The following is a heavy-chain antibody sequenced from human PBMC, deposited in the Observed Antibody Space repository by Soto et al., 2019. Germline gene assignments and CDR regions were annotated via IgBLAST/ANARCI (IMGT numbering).Heavy chain of an antibody. V-gene: IGHV3-23*01. CDR2: ISSTGGTI. Sequence: GGSLRLSCAASGFTFSSHAMSWVRQAPGKGLEKRSAISSTGGTIYYADTVKGRVTISRDNYKNTLYLQMNSLRAEDTVLYYCAKGRSYYYYYGVVVLGQGTTVTVSS. CDR1: GFTFSSHA. CDR3: AKGRSYYYYYGVVV. J-gene: IGHJ6*02.